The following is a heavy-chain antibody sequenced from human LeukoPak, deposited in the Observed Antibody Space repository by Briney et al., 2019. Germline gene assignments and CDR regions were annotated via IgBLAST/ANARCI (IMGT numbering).Heavy chain of an antibody. J-gene: IGHJ3*02. CDR3: ARDRSISYYYDSSGSFDAFDI. CDR2: IYYSGST. CDR1: GGSISSGGYY. V-gene: IGHV4-31*03. D-gene: IGHD3-22*01. Sequence: SQTLSLTCTVSGGSISSGGYYWSWIRQHPGKGLEWIGYIYYSGSTYYNPSLKSRVTISVDTSKNQFSLKLSSVTAADTAVYYCARDRSISYYYDSSGSFDAFDIWGQGTMVTVSS.